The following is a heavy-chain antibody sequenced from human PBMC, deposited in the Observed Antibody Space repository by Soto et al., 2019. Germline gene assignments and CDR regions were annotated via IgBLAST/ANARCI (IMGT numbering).Heavy chain of an antibody. CDR1: GGPISIYY. CDR3: ARGNSSGWYLEFRNWFDP. J-gene: IGHJ5*02. V-gene: IGHV4-59*01. CDR2: IYYSGST. D-gene: IGHD6-19*01. Sequence: PSETLSLTCTVSGGPISIYYASWIRQPAGKGLEWIGYIYYSGSTNYNPSLKSRVTISVDTSKNQFSLKLSSVTAADTAVYYCARGNSSGWYLEFRNWFDPWGQGTQVTVSS.